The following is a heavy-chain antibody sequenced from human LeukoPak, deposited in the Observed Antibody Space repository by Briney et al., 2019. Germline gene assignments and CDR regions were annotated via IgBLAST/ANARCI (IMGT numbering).Heavy chain of an antibody. CDR3: ARLDSSGYYPTYYFDY. Sequence: SETLSLTCSVSGGSISSGDYYRSWIRQPPGTGLEWIGYIYYSGSTYYNPSLKSRVTISVDTSKNQFSLRLSSVTAADTAVYYCARLDSSGYYPTYYFDYWGQGTLVTVSS. J-gene: IGHJ4*02. CDR1: GGSISSGDYY. V-gene: IGHV4-30-4*01. CDR2: IYYSGST. D-gene: IGHD3-22*01.